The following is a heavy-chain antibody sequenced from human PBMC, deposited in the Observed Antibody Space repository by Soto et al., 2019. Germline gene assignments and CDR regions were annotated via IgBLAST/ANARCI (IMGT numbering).Heavy chain of an antibody. CDR2: INHSGST. CDR1: GGSFSGYY. CDR3: ARGKNQPYYYYYMDV. J-gene: IGHJ6*03. V-gene: IGHV4-34*01. Sequence: SETLSLTCAVYGGSFSGYYWSWIRQPPGKGLEWIGEINHSGSTNYNPSLKSRVTISVDTSKNQFSLKLSSVTAADTAVYYCARGKNQPYYYYYMDVWGKGTTVTVSS.